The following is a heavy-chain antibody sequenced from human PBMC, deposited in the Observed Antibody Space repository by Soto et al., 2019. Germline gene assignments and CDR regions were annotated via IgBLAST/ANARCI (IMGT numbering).Heavy chain of an antibody. V-gene: IGHV1-2*04. CDR3: ARDGGQHDGSGSYPSYYYGMDV. CDR2: INPNSGGT. D-gene: IGHD3-10*01. Sequence: GASVKVSCKASGFTFTGYYMYWVRQSPGQGLEWMGWINPNSGGTNYAQKFQGWVTMTRDTSISTAYMELSRLRSDDTAVYYCARDGGQHDGSGSYPSYYYGMDVWGQGTTVTVSS. J-gene: IGHJ6*02. CDR1: GFTFTGYY.